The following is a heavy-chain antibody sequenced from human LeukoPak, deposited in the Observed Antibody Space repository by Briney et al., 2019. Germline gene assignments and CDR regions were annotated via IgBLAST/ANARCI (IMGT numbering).Heavy chain of an antibody. J-gene: IGHJ4*02. CDR3: ARGGYGYRIDY. Sequence: ASVKVSCKASGYTFIRYYMHWVRQAPGQGLEWMGIINPSGGSTSYAQKFQGRVTMTRDTSTSTVYMELSRLRSEDTAVYYCARGGYGYRIDYWGQGTLVSVS. D-gene: IGHD5-12*01. V-gene: IGHV1-46*01. CDR2: INPSGGST. CDR1: GYTFIRYY.